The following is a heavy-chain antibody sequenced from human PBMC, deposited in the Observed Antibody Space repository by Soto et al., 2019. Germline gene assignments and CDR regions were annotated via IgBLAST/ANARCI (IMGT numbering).Heavy chain of an antibody. Sequence: PSETLSLTCAVSGGSISTINWWTWVRQPPGKGLDWIGEIYQTGSTSYNPSLESRVTISIDKSKSQFSLKLRSVTAADTAVYYCARVSSSSAFGMDVWGQGTTVTV. D-gene: IGHD6-6*01. J-gene: IGHJ6*02. CDR3: ARVSSSSAFGMDV. CDR2: IYQTGST. V-gene: IGHV4-4*02. CDR1: GGSISTINW.